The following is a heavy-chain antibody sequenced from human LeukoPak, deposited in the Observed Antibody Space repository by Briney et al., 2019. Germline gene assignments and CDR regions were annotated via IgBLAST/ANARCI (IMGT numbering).Heavy chain of an antibody. D-gene: IGHD3-10*01. J-gene: IGHJ4*02. CDR2: IHHSGRS. V-gene: IGHV4-31*03. CDR3: ARGGNRFGGFYLDY. CDR1: ADSLSSGGHY. Sequence: SQTLSLTCTVSADSLSSGGHYWAWIRQFPGKGLESIGFIHHSGRSRHNPSLKDRVAISVDTSRKQFALKLSSVTAADTAMYYCARGGNRFGGFYLDYWGQGIQVIVSS.